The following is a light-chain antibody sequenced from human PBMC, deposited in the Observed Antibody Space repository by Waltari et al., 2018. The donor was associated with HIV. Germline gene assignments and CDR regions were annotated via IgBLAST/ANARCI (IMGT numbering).Light chain of an antibody. CDR2: GAS. Sequence: EIVMTQSPATLSVSPGESATLSCRAGQSVGSNLAWYQQKPGQALRLLIYGASTRATGSPARFSGSGSGTEFTLTISSLQSEDFAVYDCQQYNNWPPGGTFGQGTKVEIK. CDR3: QQYNNWPPGGT. V-gene: IGKV3-15*01. CDR1: QSVGSN. J-gene: IGKJ1*01.